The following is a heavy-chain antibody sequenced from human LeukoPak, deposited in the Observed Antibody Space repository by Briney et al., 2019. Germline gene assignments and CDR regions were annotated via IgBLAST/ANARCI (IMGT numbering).Heavy chain of an antibody. V-gene: IGHV3-23*01. CDR3: ATEGITGADS. Sequence: GGSLRLSCAASGFPFNRFAMSGVRQAPGQGLAWVSAISGSGDAHYADSVKGRFTISRDNSKNTLFLHMNNLRAEDTAVYYCATEGITGADSWGQGTLVSVSS. CDR1: GFPFNRFA. J-gene: IGHJ4*02. CDR2: ISGSGDA.